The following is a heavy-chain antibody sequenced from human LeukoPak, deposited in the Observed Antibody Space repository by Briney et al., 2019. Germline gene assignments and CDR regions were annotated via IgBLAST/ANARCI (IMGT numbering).Heavy chain of an antibody. Sequence: ASVKVSSKASGYTFTGYYMNWVRQAPGQGLEWMGWINPDSGGTHYAQKFQGRVTMTRDTSISTAYMELSRLRSDDTAVYYCARGSAGRPYYFDYWGQGTLVTVSS. V-gene: IGHV1-2*02. CDR2: INPDSGGT. CDR3: ARGSAGRPYYFDY. J-gene: IGHJ4*02. CDR1: GYTFTGYY.